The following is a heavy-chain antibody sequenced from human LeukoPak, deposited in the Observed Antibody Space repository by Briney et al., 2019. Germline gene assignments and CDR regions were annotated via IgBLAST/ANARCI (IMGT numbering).Heavy chain of an antibody. J-gene: IGHJ6*02. CDR1: GGSVSSGSYY. V-gene: IGHV4-61*01. D-gene: IGHD6-13*01. CDR3: AREARGIAAAGTWDYYYGMDV. Sequence: SETLSLTCTVSGGSVSSGSYYWSWIRQPPGKGLEWIGYIYYSGSTNYNPSLKSRVTISVDTSKNQFSLKLSSVTAADTAVYYCAREARGIAAAGTWDYYYGMDVWGQGTTVTASS. CDR2: IYYSGST.